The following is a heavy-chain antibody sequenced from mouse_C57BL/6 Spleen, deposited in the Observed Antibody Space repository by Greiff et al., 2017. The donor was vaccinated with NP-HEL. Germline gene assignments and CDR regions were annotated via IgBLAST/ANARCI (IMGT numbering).Heavy chain of an antibody. Sequence: QVTLKVSGAELARPGASVKLSCKASGYTFTSYGISWVKQRTGQGLEWIGEIYPRSGNTYYNEKFKGKATLTADKSSSTAYMELRSLTSEDSAVYFCARGGFAYWGQGTLVTVSA. CDR3: ARGGFAY. CDR2: IYPRSGNT. CDR1: GYTFTSYG. J-gene: IGHJ3*01. V-gene: IGHV1-81*01.